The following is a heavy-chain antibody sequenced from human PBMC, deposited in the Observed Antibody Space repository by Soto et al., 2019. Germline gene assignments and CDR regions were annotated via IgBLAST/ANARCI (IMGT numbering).Heavy chain of an antibody. CDR3: ARDYYDSSRYFDS. J-gene: IGHJ4*02. CDR2: ISAYHGNT. V-gene: IGHV1-18*04. D-gene: IGHD3-22*01. Sequence: QIQLVQSGAEVKKPGASVKVSCKASGYTFTTHGISWVRQAPGHGLEWMGWISAYHGNTHYAQNFQDRVTMTTDTXTTTAYMEVRSLRSDDTAVYYCARDYYDSSRYFDSWDQGTLVTVSS. CDR1: GYTFTTHG.